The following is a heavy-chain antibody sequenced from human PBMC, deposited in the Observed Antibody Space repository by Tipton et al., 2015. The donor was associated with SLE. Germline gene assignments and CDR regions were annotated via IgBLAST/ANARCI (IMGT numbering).Heavy chain of an antibody. CDR2: IWYDGSKK. D-gene: IGHD3-3*01. CDR1: GFTFSNYG. V-gene: IGHV3-33*01. CDR3: VRGHLRFLEWMKDNWFDP. J-gene: IGHJ5*02. Sequence: SLRLSCAASGFTFSNYGMHWVRQAPGKGLEWVAVIWYDGSKKYYADSVKGRFTISRDNAKNSVDLQMNSLRAEDTAIYYCVRGHLRFLEWMKDNWFDPWGQGTLVTVSS.